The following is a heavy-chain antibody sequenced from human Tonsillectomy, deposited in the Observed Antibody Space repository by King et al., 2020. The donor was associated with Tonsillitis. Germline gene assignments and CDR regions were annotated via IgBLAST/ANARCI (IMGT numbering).Heavy chain of an antibody. Sequence: VQLVESGGGLVQPGRSLRLSCAASRFTFDDYTMHWVRQPPGKGLEWVSGISWNSGSLAYADSVKGRFTISRDNAKNSLYLQMNSLRAEDTALYYCAKDYHSSGWEDAFDVWGQGTMVIVSS. V-gene: IGHV3-9*01. CDR3: AKDYHSSGWEDAFDV. CDR1: RFTFDDYT. J-gene: IGHJ3*01. CDR2: ISWNSGSL. D-gene: IGHD6-19*01.